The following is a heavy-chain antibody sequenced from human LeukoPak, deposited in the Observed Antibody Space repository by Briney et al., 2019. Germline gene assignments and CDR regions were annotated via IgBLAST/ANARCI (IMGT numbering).Heavy chain of an antibody. CDR2: FYSGGST. J-gene: IGHJ4*02. D-gene: IGHD6-19*01. Sequence: HPGGSLRLSCAASGFSVSSNYLSWVRQAPGRGLGGVSVFYSGGSTYYADSVKGRFTISRDNSKNTLYLQMNSLRAEDTAVYYCARERPDSSGWYRGYYFDYWGQGTLVTVSS. CDR3: ARERPDSSGWYRGYYFDY. V-gene: IGHV3-53*01. CDR1: GFSVSSNY.